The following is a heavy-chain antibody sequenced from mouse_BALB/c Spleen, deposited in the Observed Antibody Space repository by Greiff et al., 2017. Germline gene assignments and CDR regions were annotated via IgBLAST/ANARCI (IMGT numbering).Heavy chain of an antibody. CDR2: ISSGGGST. Sequence: EVHLVESGGGLVKPGGSLKLSCAASGFAFSSYDMSWVRQTPEKRLEWVAYISSGGGSTYYPDTVKGRFTISRDNAKNTLYLQMSRLKSEDTAMYYCARPLHYAPFAYWGQGTLVTVSA. CDR3: ARPLHYAPFAY. V-gene: IGHV5-12-1*01. CDR1: GFAFSSYD. D-gene: IGHD1-1*01. J-gene: IGHJ3*01.